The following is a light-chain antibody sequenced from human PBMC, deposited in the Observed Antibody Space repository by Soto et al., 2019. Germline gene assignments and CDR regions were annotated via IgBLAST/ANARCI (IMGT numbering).Light chain of an antibody. CDR1: QSISSY. J-gene: IGKJ5*01. CDR2: AAS. CDR3: QQLNSFTIT. V-gene: IGKV1-9*01. Sequence: DIHMTQSPSSLSASVGHIFTITCRASQSISSYLNWYQQKQGRAPKLLIYAASTLQSGVPSRFSGSGSGTELTLTITSMQHEDFETYYCQQLNSFTITFGQGTRLEIK.